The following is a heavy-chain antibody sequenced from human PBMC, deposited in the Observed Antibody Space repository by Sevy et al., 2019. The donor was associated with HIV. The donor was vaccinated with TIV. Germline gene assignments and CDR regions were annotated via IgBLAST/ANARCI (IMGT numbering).Heavy chain of an antibody. CDR1: GGSINSDH. CDR2: VYYTGGT. Sequence: SETLSLTCTVSGGSINSDHWNWIRQPPGMGLGCFGYVYYTGGTNYNPSLKNRVTISVDRTKNQFSLKLTSVTTADTAVYYCARRNDFDIWGQGTMVTVSS. J-gene: IGHJ3*02. V-gene: IGHV4-59*08. CDR3: ARRNDFDI.